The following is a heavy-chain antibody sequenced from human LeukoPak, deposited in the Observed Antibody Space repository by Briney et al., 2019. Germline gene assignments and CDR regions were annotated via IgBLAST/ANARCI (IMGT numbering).Heavy chain of an antibody. D-gene: IGHD3-9*01. J-gene: IGHJ4*02. CDR1: GGSFSGYY. CDR3: ARSRRYFDWFPLLDY. Sequence: SETLSLTCAVYGGSFSGYYWSWIRQPPGKGLEWIGEINHSGSTNYNPSLKSRVTISVDTSKNQFSLKLSSVTAADTAVYYCARSRRYFDWFPLLDYWGQGTLVTVSS. V-gene: IGHV4-34*01. CDR2: INHSGST.